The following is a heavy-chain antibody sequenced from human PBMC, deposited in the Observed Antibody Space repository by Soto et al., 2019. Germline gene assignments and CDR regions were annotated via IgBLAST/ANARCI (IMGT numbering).Heavy chain of an antibody. CDR3: ARSAGFRSGYY. Sequence: SETLSLTCTVSGGSISSYYWSWIRQPPGKGLEWIGYIYYSGSTNYNPSLKSRVTISVDTSKNQFSLKLSSVTAADTAVYYCARSAGFRSGYYWGQGTLVTVSS. CDR1: GGSISSYY. CDR2: IYYSGST. D-gene: IGHD3-3*01. V-gene: IGHV4-59*01. J-gene: IGHJ4*02.